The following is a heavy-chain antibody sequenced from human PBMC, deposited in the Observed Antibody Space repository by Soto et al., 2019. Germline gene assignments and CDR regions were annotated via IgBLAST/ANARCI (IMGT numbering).Heavy chain of an antibody. J-gene: IGHJ6*02. Sequence: GGSLRLSCAASGFTFSSYGMHWVRQAPGKGLEWVAVISYDGSNKYYADSVKGRFTISRDNSKNTLYLQMNSLRAEDTAVYYCAKDTKQQLFYYYYGMDVWGQGTTVTVSS. V-gene: IGHV3-30*18. CDR2: ISYDGSNK. CDR3: AKDTKQQLFYYYYGMDV. CDR1: GFTFSSYG. D-gene: IGHD6-13*01.